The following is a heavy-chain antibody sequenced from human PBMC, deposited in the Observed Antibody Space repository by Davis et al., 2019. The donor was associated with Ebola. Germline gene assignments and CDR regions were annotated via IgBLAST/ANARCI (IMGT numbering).Heavy chain of an antibody. CDR2: ISSSGSTI. V-gene: IGHV3-11*01. CDR3: ARVFVVVAGMDV. D-gene: IGHD3-3*01. CDR1: GFTFSDYY. J-gene: IGHJ6*02. Sequence: GESLKISCAASGFTFSDYYMSWIRQAPGKGLEWVSYISSSGSTIYYADSVKGRFTISRDNAKNSLYLQMNSLRAEDTAVYYCARVFVVVAGMDVWGQGTTVTVSS.